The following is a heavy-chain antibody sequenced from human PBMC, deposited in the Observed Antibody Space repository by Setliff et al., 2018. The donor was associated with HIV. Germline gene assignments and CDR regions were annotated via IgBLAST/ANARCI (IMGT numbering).Heavy chain of an antibody. CDR3: ARGQASNDYGVSF. V-gene: IGHV1-69*10. Sequence: SVKVSCKASGGTFSSYPISWVRQAPGQGLEWMGGIIPILDIANYAQKFQVRVTINADKSTSTAYMELSSLRSEDTAVYYCARGQASNDYGVSFWGQGTMVTVSS. CDR1: GGTFSSYP. D-gene: IGHD4-17*01. CDR2: IIPILDIA. J-gene: IGHJ3*01.